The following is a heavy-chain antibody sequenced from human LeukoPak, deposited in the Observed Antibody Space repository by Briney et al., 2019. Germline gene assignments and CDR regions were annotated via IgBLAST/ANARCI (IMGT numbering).Heavy chain of an antibody. CDR1: GFTFSSYA. J-gene: IGHJ6*03. V-gene: IGHV3-30*04. Sequence: PGGSLRLSCAASGFTFSSYAMHWVRQAPGKGLEWVAVISYDGSNKYYADSVKGRFTISRDNSKNTLYLQMNSLRAEDTAVYYCARAGASSSSWYDLYYYYYMDVWGKGTTVTVSS. CDR2: ISYDGSNK. D-gene: IGHD6-13*01. CDR3: ARAGASSSSWYDLYYYYYMDV.